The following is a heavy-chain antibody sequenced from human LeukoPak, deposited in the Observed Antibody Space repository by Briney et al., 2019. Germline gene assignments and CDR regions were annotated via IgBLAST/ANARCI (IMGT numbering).Heavy chain of an antibody. J-gene: IGHJ4*02. CDR3: ALSSGWYEMDY. D-gene: IGHD6-19*01. CDR1: GYSFTNFP. CDR2: INSGTGNT. V-gene: IGHV1-3*01. Sequence: GASVKVSCKAFGYSFTNFPMHWVRQAPGQRLEWMGWINSGTGNTKYSQKLQGRVTMTTDTSTSTAYMELRSLRSDDTAVYYCALSSGWYEMDYWGQGTLVTVSS.